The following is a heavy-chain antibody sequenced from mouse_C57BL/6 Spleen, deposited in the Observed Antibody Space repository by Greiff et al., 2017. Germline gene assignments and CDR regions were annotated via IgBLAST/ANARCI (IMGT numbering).Heavy chain of an antibody. V-gene: IGHV5-16*01. D-gene: IGHD2-5*01. Sequence: EVHLVESEGGLVQPGSSMKLSCTASGFTFSDYYMAWVRQVPEKGLEWVANINYDGSSTYYLDSLKSRFIISRDNAKNILYLQMSSLKSEDTATYYCARAGYSNYGFAYWGQGTLVTVSA. CDR2: INYDGSST. J-gene: IGHJ3*01. CDR3: ARAGYSNYGFAY. CDR1: GFTFSDYY.